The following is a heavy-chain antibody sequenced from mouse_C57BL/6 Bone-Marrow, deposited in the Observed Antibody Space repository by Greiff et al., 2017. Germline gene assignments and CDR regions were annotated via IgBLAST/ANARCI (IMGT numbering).Heavy chain of an antibody. Sequence: QVQLKESGPGILQPSQTLSLTCPFSGFSLSTFGMGVGWIRQPSGKGLEWLAHIWWDDGKYYNPALKSRLTISKDTSKNQGFLKVANVDTADTATYYWARGYYYGSSGFAYWGQGTLVTVSA. D-gene: IGHD1-1*01. CDR1: GFSLSTFGMG. J-gene: IGHJ3*01. V-gene: IGHV8-8*01. CDR3: ARGYYYGSSGFAY. CDR2: IWWDDGK.